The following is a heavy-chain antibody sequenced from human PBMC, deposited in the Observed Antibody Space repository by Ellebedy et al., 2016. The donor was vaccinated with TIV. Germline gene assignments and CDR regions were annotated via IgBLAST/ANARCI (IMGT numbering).Heavy chain of an antibody. D-gene: IGHD2-2*01. CDR2: ISTSSSTI. Sequence: GESLKISCAASGFTFSSYSMNWVRQAPGKGLEWVSYISTSSSTIYYADSVKGRFTISRDDAKNSLYLQMNSLRADDTAVYYCARISCSITDCYYDYWGQGTLVTVSS. J-gene: IGHJ4*02. CDR3: ARISCSITDCYYDY. CDR1: GFTFSSYS. V-gene: IGHV3-48*04.